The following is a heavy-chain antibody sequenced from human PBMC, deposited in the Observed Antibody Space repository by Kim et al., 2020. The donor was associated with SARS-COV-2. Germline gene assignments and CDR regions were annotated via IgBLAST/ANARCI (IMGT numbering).Heavy chain of an antibody. CDR3: ARKLWYAFDI. CDR2: NP. D-gene: IGHD5-18*01. V-gene: IGHV7-4-1*02. Sequence: NPTYAQCFTGRFVFSLDTSVSTAYLQISSLKAEDTAVYYCARKLWYAFDIWGQGTMVTVSS. J-gene: IGHJ3*02.